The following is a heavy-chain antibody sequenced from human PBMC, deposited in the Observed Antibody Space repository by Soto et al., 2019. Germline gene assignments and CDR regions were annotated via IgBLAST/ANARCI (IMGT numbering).Heavy chain of an antibody. V-gene: IGHV1-18*01. CDR3: ARDNGFGESDV. CDR2: ISAYNGHT. Sequence: QVQLVQSGAEVKKPGASVKVSCKASGYSFTSHGITWVRQAPGQGLEWMGWISAYNGHTNYSQKLQGRVPMTTDTATNTAYMELRILRSDDTAVYYCARDNGFGESDVWGQGTTVTVSS. J-gene: IGHJ6*02. D-gene: IGHD3-10*01. CDR1: GYSFTSHG.